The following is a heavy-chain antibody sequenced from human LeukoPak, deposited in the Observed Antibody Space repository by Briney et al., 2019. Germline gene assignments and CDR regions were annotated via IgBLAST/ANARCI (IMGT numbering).Heavy chain of an antibody. CDR2: VSGRGDST. CDR3: SKDQVWNYAQAFDY. D-gene: IGHD1-7*01. J-gene: IGHJ4*02. V-gene: IGHV3-23*01. CDR1: GFTFSSFA. Sequence: GGSLRLSCAASGFTFSSFAMSWVRQAPGKGLEWVSAVSGRGDSTYYAGSVKGRFTISRDNSENTLYLQMNSLGAEDTAVYYCSKDQVWNYAQAFDYWGQGTLVTVSS.